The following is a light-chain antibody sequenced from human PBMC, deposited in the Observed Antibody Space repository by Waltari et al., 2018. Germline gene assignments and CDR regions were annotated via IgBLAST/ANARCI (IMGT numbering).Light chain of an antibody. Sequence: QSVLTQPPSVSGAPGQGVTISCTGSSSNIGAGYDVHWYQQLPGTAPKLLIYGTSKRPAGVPDRCSGSKSGTSASLAITGLQAEDEADYYGQCYDSSLSGSVFGGGTKLTVL. CDR3: QCYDSSLSGSV. V-gene: IGLV1-40*01. CDR1: SSNIGAGYD. CDR2: GTS. J-gene: IGLJ3*02.